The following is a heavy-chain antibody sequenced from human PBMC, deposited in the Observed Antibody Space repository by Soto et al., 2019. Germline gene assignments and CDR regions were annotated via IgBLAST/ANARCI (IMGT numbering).Heavy chain of an antibody. Sequence: SETLSLTCTVSSAPVSSTTYTWGWIRQPPGKGLEWVASVYYGGRSYYNPSLNSRVTISVDTSKNQFSLKMTSVTAADTAVYYCATPQDYDGCLDSWGQGTLVTVSS. CDR2: VYYGGRS. V-gene: IGHV4-39*01. D-gene: IGHD3-22*01. CDR1: SAPVSSTTYT. CDR3: ATPQDYDGCLDS. J-gene: IGHJ4*02.